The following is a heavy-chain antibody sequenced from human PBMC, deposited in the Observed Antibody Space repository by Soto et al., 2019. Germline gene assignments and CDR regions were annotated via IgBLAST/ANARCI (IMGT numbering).Heavy chain of an antibody. Sequence: QVQLVQSGAEVKKPGSSVKVSCEASGRTFSSYSIIWVRQAPGQGLEWMGRITPVLGIANYAQKFQGRVTITADKSTRTADMDLGSLTFEDTAVYYCARGGAVAGDPNLPRYYYGMDVWGQGTTVTVSS. CDR2: ITPVLGIA. J-gene: IGHJ6*02. CDR3: ARGGAVAGDPNLPRYYYGMDV. D-gene: IGHD6-19*01. V-gene: IGHV1-69*02. CDR1: GRTFSSYS.